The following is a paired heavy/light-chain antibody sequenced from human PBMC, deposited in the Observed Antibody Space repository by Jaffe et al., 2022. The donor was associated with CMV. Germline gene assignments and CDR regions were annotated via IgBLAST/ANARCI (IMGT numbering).Light chain of an antibody. CDR2: DVS. Sequence: QSALTQPASVSGSPGQSITISCTGTSSDVGGYDYVSWYQQPPGQAPKLLIYDVSIRPSGVSNRFSGSKSGDMASLTISGLQADDESHYYCSSYTSDSALVIFGGGTKVTVL. V-gene: IGLV2-14*03. J-gene: IGLJ2*01. CDR1: SSDVGGYDY. CDR3: SSYTSDSALVI.
Heavy chain of an antibody. CDR1: GFSFSIYS. D-gene: IGHD6-19*01. V-gene: IGHV3-21*01. CDR3: ARDRGSGSLMTFDY. J-gene: IGHJ4*02. Sequence: EVQLVESGGGLVKPGGSLRLSCGASGFSFSIYSLNWVRQAPGKGLEWISSISSGSTYIYYADSVKGRFTISRDNAENSLFLQMNSLRVEDTAMYFCARDRGSGSLMTFDYWGQGTLVTVSS. CDR2: ISSGSTYI.